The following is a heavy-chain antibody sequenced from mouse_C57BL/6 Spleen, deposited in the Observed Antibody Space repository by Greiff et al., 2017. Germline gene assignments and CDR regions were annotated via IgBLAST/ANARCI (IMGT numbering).Heavy chain of an antibody. CDR3: ARDYYGSGLAY. CDR1: GFTFSDYG. J-gene: IGHJ3*01. D-gene: IGHD1-1*01. Sequence: EVHLVESGGGLVKPGGSLKLSCAASGFTFSDYGMHWVRQAPEKGLEWVAYISSGSSTIYYADTVKGRFTISRDNAKNTLFLQMTSLRSEDTAMYYCARDYYGSGLAYWGQGTLVTVSA. CDR2: ISSGSSTI. V-gene: IGHV5-17*01.